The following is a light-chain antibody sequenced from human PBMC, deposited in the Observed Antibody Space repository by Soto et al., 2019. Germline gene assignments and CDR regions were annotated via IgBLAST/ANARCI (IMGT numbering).Light chain of an antibody. CDR2: GAA. J-gene: IGKJ1*01. V-gene: IGKV3-20*01. Sequence: WSRGEGGTSACRARRGVRSSYLAWYQQKPGQAPGLLIYGAASRATGIPERCTGVGSGTYFSLAVSILGPWDLSVFYCELDGGCPQVVGQGTKVDIK. CDR3: ELDGGCPQV. CDR1: RGVRSSY.